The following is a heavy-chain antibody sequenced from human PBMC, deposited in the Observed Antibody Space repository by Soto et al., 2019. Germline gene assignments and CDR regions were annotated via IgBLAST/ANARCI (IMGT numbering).Heavy chain of an antibody. V-gene: IGHV7-4-1*01. J-gene: IGHJ5*02. CDR1: GYTFTSYA. D-gene: IGHD3-9*01. Sequence: GASVKVSCKASGYTFTSYAMNWVRQAPGQGLEWMGWINTNTGNPTYAQGFTGRFVFSLDTSVSTAYLQICSLKAEDTAVYYCARTLLIRYFDRTKGYNWFDPWGQGTLVTVSS. CDR2: INTNTGNP. CDR3: ARTLLIRYFDRTKGYNWFDP.